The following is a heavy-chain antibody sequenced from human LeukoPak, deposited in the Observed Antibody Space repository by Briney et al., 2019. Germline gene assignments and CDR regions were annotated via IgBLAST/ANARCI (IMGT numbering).Heavy chain of an antibody. CDR2: ISHRGNT. V-gene: IGHV4-38-2*02. CDR1: GYSISNGYY. Sequence: SETLSLTCTVSGYSISNGYYWGWIREPPGKGLEWVGSISHRGNTYYNPSLRSRITISLDRPKQKFSLKLTSVTAADTAVYFCARGAEYYAIWRGYAGYSDYWGQGISVTVSS. D-gene: IGHD3-3*01. J-gene: IGHJ4*02. CDR3: ARGAEYYAIWRGYAGYSDY.